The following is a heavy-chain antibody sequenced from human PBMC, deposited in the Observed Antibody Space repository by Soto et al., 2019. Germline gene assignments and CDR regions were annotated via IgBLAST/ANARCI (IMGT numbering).Heavy chain of an antibody. CDR3: AAHRPDDAFDI. V-gene: IGHV4-34*01. CDR1: GGSFSGYY. Sequence: PSETLSLTCAVYGGSFSGYYWSWIRQPPGKGLEWIGEINQSGSTNYNPALKSRVTISVDTSKNQFSLKLSSVTAADTAVYYCAAHRPDDAFDIWGQGTMVTXSS. J-gene: IGHJ3*02. CDR2: INQSGST.